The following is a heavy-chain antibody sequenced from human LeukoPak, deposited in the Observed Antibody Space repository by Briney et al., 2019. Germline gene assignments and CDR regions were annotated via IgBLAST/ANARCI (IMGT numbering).Heavy chain of an antibody. D-gene: IGHD4-23*01. V-gene: IGHV4-39*01. Sequence: SETLSLTCTVSGGSVTSASHYWAWIRQPPGKGLEWIGSIHYSGSTYYSPSLKSRLTISGDTSRSQFSLKLTFVTAADTAVYYCTRHHDYGDKIDYWGQGTLVTVSS. CDR1: GGSVTSASHY. CDR3: TRHHDYGDKIDY. CDR2: IHYSGST. J-gene: IGHJ4*02.